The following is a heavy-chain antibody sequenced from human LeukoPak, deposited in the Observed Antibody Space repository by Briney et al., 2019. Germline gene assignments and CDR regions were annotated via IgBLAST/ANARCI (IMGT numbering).Heavy chain of an antibody. J-gene: IGHJ4*02. D-gene: IGHD2-2*01. CDR1: GGTFSSYA. CDR3: AKDGSPYASRYFDY. CDR2: IIPIFGTA. Sequence: SVKVSCKASGGTFSSYAIIWVRQATGQGLEWTGGIIPIFGTANYAQKFQGRVTITADESTSTAYMELSSLRSEDTAVYYCAKDGSPYASRYFDYWGQGTLVTVSS. V-gene: IGHV1-69*13.